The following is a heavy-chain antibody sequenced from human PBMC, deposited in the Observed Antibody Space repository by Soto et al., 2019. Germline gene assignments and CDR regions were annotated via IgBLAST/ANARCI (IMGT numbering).Heavy chain of an antibody. CDR2: IYYSGST. CDR1: GGSISSYY. J-gene: IGHJ4*02. D-gene: IGHD6-19*01. Sequence: SATLSLTCTVSGGSISSYYWSWIRQPPGKGLEWIGYIYYSGSTNYNPSLKSRVTTSVDTSKNQFSLKLSSVTAADTTVYYCARVGIAVAGTSVFDYWGQGTLVTVSS. V-gene: IGHV4-59*01. CDR3: ARVGIAVAGTSVFDY.